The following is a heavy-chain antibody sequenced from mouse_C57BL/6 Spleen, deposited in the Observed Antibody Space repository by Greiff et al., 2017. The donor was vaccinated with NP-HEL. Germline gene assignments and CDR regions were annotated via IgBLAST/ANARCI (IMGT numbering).Heavy chain of an antibody. J-gene: IGHJ3*01. D-gene: IGHD1-1*01. Sequence: EVQLQQSGPELVKPGASVKIPCKASGYTFADYNMDWVKQSHGKSLEWIGDINPNNGGTIYNQKFKGKATLTVDKSSSTAYMELRSLTSEDTAVYSCARSSSYAFAYWGQGTLVTVSA. CDR1: GYTFADYN. CDR3: ARSSSYAFAY. CDR2: INPNNGGT. V-gene: IGHV1-18*01.